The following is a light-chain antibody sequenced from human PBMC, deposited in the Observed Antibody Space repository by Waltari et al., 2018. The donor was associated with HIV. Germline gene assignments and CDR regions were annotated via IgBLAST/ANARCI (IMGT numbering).Light chain of an antibody. CDR1: SSNIGSNV. CDR3: ATWDDNLKGVV. Sequence: QSVMTQPPSASGPPGQRVTISCSGSSSNIGSNVVNWYQQLPGTAPKLLIYNNNQWPSGVHDRFSGAKSGTSAALAISGLQSEDEGHYYCATWDDNLKGVVFGGGTKLTVL. CDR2: NNN. J-gene: IGLJ2*01. V-gene: IGLV1-44*01.